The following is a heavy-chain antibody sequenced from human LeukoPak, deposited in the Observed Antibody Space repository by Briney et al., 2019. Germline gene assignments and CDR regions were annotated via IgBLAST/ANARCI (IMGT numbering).Heavy chain of an antibody. V-gene: IGHV3-23*01. CDR2: ISGSGGST. CDR3: AKTTLSGYVFDY. D-gene: IGHD5-12*01. CDR1: GFTFSSYT. Sequence: PGGSLRLSCVGSGFTFSSYTMNWVRQAPGKGLEWVSAISGSGGSTYYADSVKGRLTISRDNSKNTLYLQMNSLRAEDTAVYYCAKTTLSGYVFDYWGQGTLVTVSS. J-gene: IGHJ4*02.